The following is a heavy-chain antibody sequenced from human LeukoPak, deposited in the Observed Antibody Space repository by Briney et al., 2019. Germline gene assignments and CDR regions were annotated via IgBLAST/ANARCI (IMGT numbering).Heavy chain of an antibody. Sequence: ASVKVSCKASGYTFTSYDINWVRQAPGQGFEWLGWSDPNSGATKYEHFQGRVTMTWDTSIDTAYMELTRLTSDDTAVYYCARAKPYDNNGYSPELRYWGQGTLVTVS. CDR1: GYTFTSYD. CDR2: SDPNSGAT. D-gene: IGHD3-22*01. CDR3: ARAKPYDNNGYSPELRY. V-gene: IGHV1-2*02. J-gene: IGHJ4*02.